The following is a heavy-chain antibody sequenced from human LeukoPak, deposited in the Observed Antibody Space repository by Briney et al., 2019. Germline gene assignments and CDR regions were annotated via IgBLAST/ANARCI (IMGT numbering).Heavy chain of an antibody. V-gene: IGHV3-53*01. J-gene: IGHJ5*02. D-gene: IGHD3-10*01. CDR3: ARGPMYYYGSGKNWFDP. CDR1: GFTVSSNY. CDR2: IYSGGST. Sequence: PGGSLRLSCAASGFTVSSNYMSWVRQAPGKGLEWVSVIYSGGSTYYADSVKGRFTISRDNSKNTLYLQMNSLRAEDTAVYYCARGPMYYYGSGKNWFDPWGQGTLATVSS.